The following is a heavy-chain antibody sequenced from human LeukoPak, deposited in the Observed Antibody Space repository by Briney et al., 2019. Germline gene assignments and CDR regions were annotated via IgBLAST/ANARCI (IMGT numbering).Heavy chain of an antibody. D-gene: IGHD3-22*01. J-gene: IGHJ3*02. V-gene: IGHV4-59*08. CDR3: ARQRYYYDSSGYQNDAFDI. CDR1: GASISYYY. CDR2: IYYSGST. Sequence: SETLSLTCTVSGASISYYYWSWIRQPPGKGLEWIGYIYYSGSTNYNPSLKSRVTISVDTSKNQFSLKLSSVTAADTAVYYCARQRYYYDSSGYQNDAFDIWGQGTMVTVSS.